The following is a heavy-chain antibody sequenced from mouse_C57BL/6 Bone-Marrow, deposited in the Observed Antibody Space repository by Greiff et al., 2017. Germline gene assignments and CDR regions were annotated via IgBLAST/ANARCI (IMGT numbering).Heavy chain of an antibody. CDR1: GFTFSSYA. V-gene: IGHV5-4*01. J-gene: IGHJ3*01. Sequence: DVQLVESGGGLVKPGGSLKLSCAASGFTFSSYAMSWVRQTPEKRLEWVATISDGGSYTYYPDNVKGRFTISRDNAKNNLYLQMSNLKSEDTAMYYCARYYYSKGVFAYWGQGTLVTVSA. CDR3: ARYYYSKGVFAY. D-gene: IGHD2-5*01. CDR2: ISDGGSYT.